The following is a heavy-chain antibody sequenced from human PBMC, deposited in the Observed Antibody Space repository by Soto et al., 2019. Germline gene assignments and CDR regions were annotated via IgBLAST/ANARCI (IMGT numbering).Heavy chain of an antibody. CDR3: ARVYCSSTSCYLDY. Sequence: SETLSLTCTVSGGSISSGVYYWSWIRQHPGKGLEWIGYIYYSGSTYYNPSLKSRVTISVDTSKNQFSLKLSSVTAADTAVYYCARVYCSSTSCYLDYWGQGTLVTVSS. D-gene: IGHD2-2*01. CDR2: IYYSGST. CDR1: GGSISSGVYY. V-gene: IGHV4-31*03. J-gene: IGHJ4*02.